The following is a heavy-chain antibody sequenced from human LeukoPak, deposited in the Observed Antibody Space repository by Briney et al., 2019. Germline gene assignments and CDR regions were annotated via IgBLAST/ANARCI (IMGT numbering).Heavy chain of an antibody. CDR1: GGSISSYY. D-gene: IGHD7-27*01. CDR2: IYHSGST. J-gene: IGHJ3*02. V-gene: IGHV4-59*12. CDR3: ARENWGIRAFDI. Sequence: SETLSLTCTVSGGSISSYYWSWIREPPGKGVEWIGSIYHSGSTYYNPSLKSRVTMSVDTSKNQFSLKLSSVTAADTAVYYCARENWGIRAFDIWGQGTMVTVSS.